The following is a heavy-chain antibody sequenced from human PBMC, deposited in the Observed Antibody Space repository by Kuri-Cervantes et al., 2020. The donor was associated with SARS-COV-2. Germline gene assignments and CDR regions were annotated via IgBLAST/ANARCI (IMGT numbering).Heavy chain of an antibody. D-gene: IGHD3-3*01. CDR2: FDPEDGET. J-gene: IGHJ3*01. CDR3: AAARFDFWSGYSWGGAFDF. Sequence: AAVQVSCNVSGYTLTELSMHWVRQAPGKGLEWMGGFDPEDGETIYAQKFQVRVTMTEDTSTDTAYMELSSLRSEDTAVYYCAAARFDFWSGYSWGGAFDFWGQGTMVTVSS. V-gene: IGHV1-24*01. CDR1: GYTLTELS.